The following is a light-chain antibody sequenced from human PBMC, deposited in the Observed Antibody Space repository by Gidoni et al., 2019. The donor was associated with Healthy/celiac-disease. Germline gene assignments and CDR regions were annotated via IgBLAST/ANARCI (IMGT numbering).Light chain of an antibody. J-gene: IGKJ2*01. Sequence: DIQMTQSPSTLSASVGDRVTITCRASQSISSWVAWYQQKPGKAPKLLIYDASSLESGVPSRFSGSGSGTEFTLTISSLQPDDFATYYCQQYNSYSLYTFGQGTKLEIK. V-gene: IGKV1-5*01. CDR2: DAS. CDR1: QSISSW. CDR3: QQYNSYSLYT.